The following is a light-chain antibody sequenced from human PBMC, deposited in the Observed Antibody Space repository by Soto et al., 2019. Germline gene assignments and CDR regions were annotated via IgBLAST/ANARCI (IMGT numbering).Light chain of an antibody. CDR3: SSYTSDNTYV. CDR2: DVS. CDR1: SSDVGGYNY. Sequence: QSALTQPASVSGSPGQTITISCSGTSSDVGGYNYVSWYQQHTGKAPRVMIYDVSNRPSGVSDRFSGSKSGNTATLTISGLQAEDEADYYCSSYTSDNTYVFATGTKLTVL. V-gene: IGLV2-14*03. J-gene: IGLJ1*01.